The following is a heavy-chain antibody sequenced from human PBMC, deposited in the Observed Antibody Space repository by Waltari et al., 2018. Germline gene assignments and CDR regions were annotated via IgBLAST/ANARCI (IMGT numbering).Heavy chain of an antibody. Sequence: EVQLVESGGGLVQPGGSLSLSCAASGFTFSSYEMTWVRQAPGKGLEWVSYISSSGSTIYYADSVKGRFTISRDNAKNSLYLQMNSLRAEDTAVYYCATPHLDEMVYGMDVWGQGTTVTVSS. J-gene: IGHJ6*02. V-gene: IGHV3-48*03. CDR3: ATPHLDEMVYGMDV. D-gene: IGHD2-8*01. CDR2: ISSSGSTI. CDR1: GFTFSSYE.